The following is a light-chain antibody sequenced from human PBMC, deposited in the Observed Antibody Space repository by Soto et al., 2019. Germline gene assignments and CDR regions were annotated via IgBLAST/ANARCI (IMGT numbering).Light chain of an antibody. CDR3: QQYNNWPRT. Sequence: EIVLTQSPGTLSLSPGERVTLSCRTSQSVSSSHLAWYQQKPGLPPRLLIYDEFKRATGIPDRFSGSGSGTEFTLTINSLQSEDFAVYYCQQYNNWPRTFGQGTKVDIK. J-gene: IGKJ1*01. V-gene: IGKV3D-15*01. CDR1: QSVSSSH. CDR2: DEF.